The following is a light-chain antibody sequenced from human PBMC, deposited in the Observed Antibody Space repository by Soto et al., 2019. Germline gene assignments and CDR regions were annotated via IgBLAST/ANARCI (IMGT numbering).Light chain of an antibody. Sequence: QSALTQPASVSGSPGQSITISCTGTSSDLGGYNYVSWYQQHPGKAPKLMIYEVSNRPSGISNRFSGSKSGNTASLTISGLRAEDEGNYHCCSYAGNRIFVFGGGTKLTVL. CDR1: SSDLGGYNY. CDR2: EVS. V-gene: IGLV2-23*02. J-gene: IGLJ3*02. CDR3: CSYAGNRIFV.